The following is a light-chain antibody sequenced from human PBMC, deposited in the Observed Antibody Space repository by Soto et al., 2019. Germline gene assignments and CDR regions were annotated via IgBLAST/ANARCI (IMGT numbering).Light chain of an antibody. Sequence: QSALAQPASVSGSPGQSITISCTGTSRDVVDYNSVSWYQQHPHKAPQVIIYKGTQRPSGVSNRFSGSTSGNAASLTISGLQADDAADDFCCSSAPDSTYVCGSGTKLTVL. V-gene: IGLV2-23*01. CDR3: CSSAPDSTYV. CDR2: KGT. J-gene: IGLJ1*01. CDR1: SRDVVDYNS.